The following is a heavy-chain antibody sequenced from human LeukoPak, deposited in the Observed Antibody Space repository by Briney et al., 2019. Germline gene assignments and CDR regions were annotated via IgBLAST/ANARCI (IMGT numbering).Heavy chain of an antibody. CDR2: ISDDGSNK. CDR3: ARGGGLDV. CDR1: GFTFSSYG. Sequence: PGGSLRLSWAASGFTFSSYGIHWVRQAPGKGLEWVAVISDDGSNKYYADSVKGRFTISRDNAKNSLYLQMSNLRAEDTAVYFCARGGGLDVWGQGATVTVSS. J-gene: IGHJ6*02. D-gene: IGHD3-16*01. V-gene: IGHV3-30*03.